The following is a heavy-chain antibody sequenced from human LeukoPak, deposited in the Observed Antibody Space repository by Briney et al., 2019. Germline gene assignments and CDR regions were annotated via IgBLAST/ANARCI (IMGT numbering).Heavy chain of an antibody. CDR3: AKRGATPSGGYYFDY. V-gene: IGHV3-23*01. D-gene: IGHD1-26*01. J-gene: IGHJ4*02. CDR1: GFTFSSYA. CDR2: ISGSGGST. Sequence: GGSLRLSWAASGFTFSSYAMSWVRQAPGKGLEWVSAISGSGGSTYYADSVKGRFTISRDNSKNTLYLQMNSLRAEDTAVYYCAKRGATPSGGYYFDYWGQGTLVTVSS.